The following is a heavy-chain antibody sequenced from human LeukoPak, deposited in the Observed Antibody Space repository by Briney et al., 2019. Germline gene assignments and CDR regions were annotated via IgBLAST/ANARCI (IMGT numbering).Heavy chain of an antibody. J-gene: IGHJ6*03. CDR3: TVPVGSSPGSSRSGGLFGYYYYYMDV. Sequence: KPGGSLRLSCAASGFTFSNAWMSWVRQAPGKGLEWVGRIKSKTDGGTTEYAAPVKGRFTISRDDSKNTLYLQMNSLKTEDTAVYYCTVPVGSSPGSSRSGGLFGYYYYYMDVWGKGTTVTVSS. D-gene: IGHD6-13*01. CDR1: GFTFSNAW. V-gene: IGHV3-15*01. CDR2: IKSKTDGGTT.